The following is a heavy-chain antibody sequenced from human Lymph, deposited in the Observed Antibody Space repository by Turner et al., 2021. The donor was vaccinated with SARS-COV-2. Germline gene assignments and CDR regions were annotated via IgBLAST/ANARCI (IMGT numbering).Heavy chain of an antibody. CDR2: ISYDGSNK. CDR1: GFSFRPYV. D-gene: IGHD2-15*01. J-gene: IGHJ4*02. V-gene: IGHV3-30*18. CDR3: AKMGGVYCSGGNCYSGRLDY. Sequence: QVPLVESGGGVVQPGRSLRLSCAVPGFSFRPYVMHWARQAPGKGLEWVAVISYDGSNKYYADSVKGRFTISRDNSKNTLYLQMNSLRAEDTAVYYCAKMGGVYCSGGNCYSGRLDYWGQGTLVTVSS.